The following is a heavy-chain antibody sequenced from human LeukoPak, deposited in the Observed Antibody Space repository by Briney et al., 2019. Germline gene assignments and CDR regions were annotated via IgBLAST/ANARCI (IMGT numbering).Heavy chain of an antibody. J-gene: IGHJ4*02. CDR1: NDSISGGDYY. CDR2: IYYSGST. D-gene: IGHD4-11*01. CDR3: ARDSGGYSNFDY. Sequence: SETLSLTCTVSNDSISGGDYYWSWIRQSPGKGLEWIGYIYYSGSTYYNPSLKSRITISVDTSKNQFSLKMNSVTAADTAVYYCARDSGGYSNFDYWGQGTLVPVSS. V-gene: IGHV4-30-4*08.